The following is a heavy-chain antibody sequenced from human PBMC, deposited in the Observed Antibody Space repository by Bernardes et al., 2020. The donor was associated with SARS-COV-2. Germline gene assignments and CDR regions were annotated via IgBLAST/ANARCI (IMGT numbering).Heavy chain of an antibody. Sequence: ASVKVSCKASGYTFTDYFIHWVRQAPGQRLEWMGWINPNTGGTNYVQQFQGRVTRTRDTSITTAYMELSWLGSDDTAIYYCARTRTTISTTGIPVDYWGQGTLVTVSS. CDR1: GYTFTDYF. J-gene: IGHJ4*02. D-gene: IGHD2-21*02. CDR3: ARTRTTISTTGIPVDY. CDR2: INPNTGGT. V-gene: IGHV1-2*02.